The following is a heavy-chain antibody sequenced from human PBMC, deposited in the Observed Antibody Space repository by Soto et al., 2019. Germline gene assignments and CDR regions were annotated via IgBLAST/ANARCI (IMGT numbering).Heavy chain of an antibody. D-gene: IGHD3-22*01. J-gene: IGHJ4*02. CDR1: GYTLTRYS. V-gene: IGHV1-3*05. Sequence: QVQLVQSGAEEMKPGASVKVSCKASGYTLTRYSIHWVRQAPGQRLEWMGWINAGNGNTKFSQKFQGRVTITRDTSAGTAYMELRGLRSEDTAVSYCAILGTYYFDNSDYYFEFWGQGTLVTVSS. CDR3: AILGTYYFDNSDYYFEF. CDR2: INAGNGNT.